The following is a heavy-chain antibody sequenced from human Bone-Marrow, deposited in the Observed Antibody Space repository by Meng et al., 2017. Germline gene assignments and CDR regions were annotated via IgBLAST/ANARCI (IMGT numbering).Heavy chain of an antibody. CDR2: ITGNGVGT. CDR3: ARVTQWLVDY. V-gene: IGHV3-23*01. J-gene: IGHJ4*02. D-gene: IGHD6-19*01. CDR1: GFTFSNYA. Sequence: GESLKISCGASGFTFSNYAMSWVRQAPGKGLEWVSAITGNGVGTVYADSVKGRFTISRDSSTNTMYLQMNSLRAEDTAVYYCARVTQWLVDYWGQGTLVTVSS.